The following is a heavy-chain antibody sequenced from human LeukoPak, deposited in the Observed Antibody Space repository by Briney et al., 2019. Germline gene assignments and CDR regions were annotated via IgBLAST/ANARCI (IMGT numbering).Heavy chain of an antibody. CDR3: AGPNSNSRFAY. D-gene: IGHD1-1*01. Sequence: KPSETLSLICTVSGGSITNTNLYWGWIRQPPGKGLEWIGSVYSSGDTYYNPSLESRVTISIDTSNNQFSLKLSSVTAADTAVYYCAGPNSNSRFAYWGQGTLVTVSS. J-gene: IGHJ4*02. CDR2: VYSSGDT. CDR1: GGSITNTNLY. V-gene: IGHV4-39*01.